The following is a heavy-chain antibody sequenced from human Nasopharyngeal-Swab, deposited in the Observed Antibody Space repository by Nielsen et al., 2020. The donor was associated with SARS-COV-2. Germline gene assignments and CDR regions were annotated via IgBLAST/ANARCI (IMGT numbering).Heavy chain of an antibody. Sequence: SVKVSCKASGGTFSSYAISWVRQAPGQGLEWMGGIIPIFGTANYAQKFQGRVTITADESTGTAYMELSSLRSEDTAVYYCAGSDYYYYGIDVWGQGTTVTVSS. CDR3: AGSDYYYYGIDV. J-gene: IGHJ6*02. CDR2: IIPIFGTA. CDR1: GGTFSSYA. V-gene: IGHV1-69*13.